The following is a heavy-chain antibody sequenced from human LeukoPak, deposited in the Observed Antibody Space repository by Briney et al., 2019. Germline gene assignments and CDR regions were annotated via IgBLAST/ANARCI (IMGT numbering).Heavy chain of an antibody. J-gene: IGHJ3*02. CDR2: INPNSGGT. CDR1: GYTFTGYY. D-gene: IGHD3-10*01. V-gene: IGHV1-2*02. Sequence: ASVKVSCKASGYTFTGYYMQWVRQAPGQGLEWMGWINPNSGGTNYAQKFQGRVTMTRDTSISTAYMELSRLRSDDTAVYYCAREGSGRSTDDASDIWGQGTMVTVSS. CDR3: AREGSGRSTDDASDI.